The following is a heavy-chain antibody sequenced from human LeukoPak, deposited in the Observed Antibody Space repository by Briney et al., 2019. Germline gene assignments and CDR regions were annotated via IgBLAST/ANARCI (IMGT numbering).Heavy chain of an antibody. Sequence: GGSLRLSCAASGFTFSSYWMHWVRQAPGKGLVWVSRINSDGSSTSYADSVKGRFTISRDNSKNTLYLQMNSLRAEDTAVYYCAKDNGIVAPSIPLDYWGQGTLVTVSS. CDR2: INSDGSST. CDR1: GFTFSSYW. J-gene: IGHJ4*02. V-gene: IGHV3-74*01. CDR3: AKDNGIVAPSIPLDY. D-gene: IGHD5-12*01.